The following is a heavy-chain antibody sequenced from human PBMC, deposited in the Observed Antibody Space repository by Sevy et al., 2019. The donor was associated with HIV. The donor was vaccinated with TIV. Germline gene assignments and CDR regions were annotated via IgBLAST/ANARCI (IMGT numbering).Heavy chain of an antibody. D-gene: IGHD2-2*01. Sequence: ASVKVSYRASGYTFTSYDIHWVRQTTGQGLEWMGWMNSNSGNTGYAQKFQGRVTMTRNTSKGTAYMELSSLRSEDTAVYYCVRILSTSYYHYHALDVWGQGTTVTVSS. CDR1: GYTFTSYD. CDR3: VRILSTSYYHYHALDV. J-gene: IGHJ6*02. V-gene: IGHV1-8*01. CDR2: MNSNSGNT.